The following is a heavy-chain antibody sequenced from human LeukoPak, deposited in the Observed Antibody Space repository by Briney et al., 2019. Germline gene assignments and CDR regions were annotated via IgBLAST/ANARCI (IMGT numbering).Heavy chain of an antibody. CDR3: AKILGSGVWYGFDI. J-gene: IGHJ3*02. CDR1: GGSVNSYC. V-gene: IGHV4-4*09. Sequence: PSETLSLTCSVSGGSVNSYCWSWIRQPPGKGLEWIGYIYTTGRTNYNPSLKSRVTISVDTSKNQFSLKLSSVTAADTAVYYCAKILGSGVWYGFDIWGQGTMVTVSS. CDR2: IYTTGRT. D-gene: IGHD7-27*01.